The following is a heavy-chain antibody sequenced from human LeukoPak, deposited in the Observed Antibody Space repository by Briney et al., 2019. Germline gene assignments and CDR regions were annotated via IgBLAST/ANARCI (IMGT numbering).Heavy chain of an antibody. CDR3: AKVPIRWHQPMYFDY. CDR1: GYTLTSYD. D-gene: IGHD4-23*01. V-gene: IGHV1-8*03. CDR2: MNPNSGNT. J-gene: IGHJ4*02. Sequence: ASVKVSCKASGYTLTSYDINWVRQATGHGLEWMGWMNPNSGNTGYAQKFQGRVTITGNTSISTAYMELGSLRTEETAMYDCAKVPIRWHQPMYFDYWGQGTLVTVSS.